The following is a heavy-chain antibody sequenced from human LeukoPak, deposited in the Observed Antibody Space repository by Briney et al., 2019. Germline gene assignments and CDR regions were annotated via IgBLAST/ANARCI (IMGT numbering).Heavy chain of an antibody. CDR1: GFTFSSYW. D-gene: IGHD1-26*01. J-gene: IGHJ4*02. V-gene: IGHV3-48*01. Sequence: GGSLRLSCAASGFTFSSYWMHWVRQAPGKGLEWVSYISSSSSTIYYADPVKGRFTISRDNAKNSLYLQMNSLRAEDTAVYYCAREGSYQGDYWGQGTLVTVSS. CDR2: ISSSSSTI. CDR3: AREGSYQGDY.